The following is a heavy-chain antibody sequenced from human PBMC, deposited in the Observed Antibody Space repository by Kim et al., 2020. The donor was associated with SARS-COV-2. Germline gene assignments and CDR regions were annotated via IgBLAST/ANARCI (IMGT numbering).Heavy chain of an antibody. V-gene: IGHV3-30*04. CDR1: GFTFSSYA. J-gene: IGHJ6*02. CDR2: ISYDGSNK. CDR3: AREILPATVTTSYYYGMDV. D-gene: IGHD4-17*01. Sequence: GGSLRLFCAASGFTFSSYAMHWVRQAPGKGLEWVAVISYDGSNKYYADSVKGRFTISRDNSKNTLYLQMNSLRAEDTAVYYCAREILPATVTTSYYYGMDVWGQGTTVTVSS.